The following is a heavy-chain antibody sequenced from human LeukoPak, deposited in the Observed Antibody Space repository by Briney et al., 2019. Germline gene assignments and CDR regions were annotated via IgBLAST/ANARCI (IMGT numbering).Heavy chain of an antibody. CDR1: GYTFTSYA. CDR2: INTNTGNP. Sequence: ASVKVSCKASGYTFTSYAMNWVRQAPGQGLEWMGWINTNTGNPTYAQGFTGRFVFSFDTSVSTAYLEISSLKAEDTAIYYCARSRRVVVPSTLNSADDYYYYMDVWGKGTTVTVSS. J-gene: IGHJ6*03. CDR3: ARSRRVVVPSTLNSADDYYYYMDV. V-gene: IGHV7-4-1*02. D-gene: IGHD2-15*01.